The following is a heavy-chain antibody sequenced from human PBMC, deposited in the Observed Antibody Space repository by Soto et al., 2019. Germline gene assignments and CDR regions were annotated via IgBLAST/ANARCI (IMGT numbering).Heavy chain of an antibody. J-gene: IGHJ4*02. CDR2: IFHSGST. D-gene: IGHD4-17*01. V-gene: IGHV4-30-2*01. Sequence: QLQLQESGSGLVKPSQTLSLTCAVSGGSISSGGYSWNWIRQPPGKGLEWVGYIFHSGSTYYSPSLKSGVTISVDRSKNQFSLKLSSVTAADTAVYYCARADGYYFDYWGQGTLVTVSS. CDR3: ARADGYYFDY. CDR1: GGSISSGGYS.